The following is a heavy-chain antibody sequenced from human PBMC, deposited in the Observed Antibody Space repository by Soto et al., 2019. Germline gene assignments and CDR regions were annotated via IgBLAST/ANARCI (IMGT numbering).Heavy chain of an antibody. CDR3: ARGSGGSDYFDY. CDR2: IYHSGST. J-gene: IGHJ4*02. D-gene: IGHD2-15*01. Sequence: SETLSLTCAVSGGSISSGGYSWSWIRQPPGKGLEWIGYIYHSGSTYYNPSLKSRVTISVDRSKNQFSLKPSSVTAADTAVYYCARGSGGSDYFDYWGQGTLVTVSS. CDR1: GGSISSGGYS. V-gene: IGHV4-30-2*01.